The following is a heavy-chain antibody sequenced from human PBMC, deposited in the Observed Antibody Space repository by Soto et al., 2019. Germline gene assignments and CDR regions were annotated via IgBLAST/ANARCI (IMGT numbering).Heavy chain of an antibody. CDR1: GGSISSYY. CDR3: ARVRSLGQPWGMDV. V-gene: IGHV4-4*07. D-gene: IGHD1-26*01. CDR2: IYTSGST. J-gene: IGHJ6*02. Sequence: TLSLTCTVSGGSISSYYWSWIRQPAGKGLEWIGRIYTSGSTNYNPSLKSRVTMSVDTSKNQFSLKLSSVTAADTAVYYCARVRSLGQPWGMDVWGQGNTVTVSS.